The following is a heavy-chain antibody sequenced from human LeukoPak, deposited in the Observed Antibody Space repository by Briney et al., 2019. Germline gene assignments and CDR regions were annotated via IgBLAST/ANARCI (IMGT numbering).Heavy chain of an antibody. V-gene: IGHV4-59*01. Sequence: SETLSLTCTVSGGSISSYYWSWIRQPPGKGLEWIGYIYYSGSTNYNPSLKSRVTIPVDTSKNQFSLKLSSVTAADTAVYYCARDDIGYCSSTSCSHYFDYWGQGTLVIVSS. CDR2: IYYSGST. J-gene: IGHJ4*02. D-gene: IGHD2-2*01. CDR3: ARDDIGYCSSTSCSHYFDY. CDR1: GGSISSYY.